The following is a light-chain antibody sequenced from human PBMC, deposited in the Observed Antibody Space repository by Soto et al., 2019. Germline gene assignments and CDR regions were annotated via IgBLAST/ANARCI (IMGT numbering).Light chain of an antibody. CDR1: QSVSTN. J-gene: IGKJ3*01. CDR3: QQYNSWPPIFT. V-gene: IGKV3-15*01. CDR2: GAS. Sequence: ERVMTQSPATLSVSPGERATLSCRASQSVSTNLAWYQQKPGQAPSLLIYGASTRATGIPARFSGSGSGTEFTLTISSLQSEDFAVYYCQQYNSWPPIFTFGPGTKVDIK.